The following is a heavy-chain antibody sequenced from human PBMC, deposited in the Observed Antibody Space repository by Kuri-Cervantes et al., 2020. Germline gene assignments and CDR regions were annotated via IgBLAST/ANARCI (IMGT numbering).Heavy chain of an antibody. V-gene: IGHV1-2*02. CDR2: INPNSGGT. CDR1: GYTFTGYY. J-gene: IGHJ4*02. Sequence: ASVTVSCKASGYTFTGYYMHWVRQAPGQGLEWMGWINPNSGGTNYAQKFQGRVTMTRDTSISTAYMELSRLRSDDTAVYYCARRRYSYGFQAIDYWGQGTLVTVSS. D-gene: IGHD5-18*01. CDR3: ARRRYSYGFQAIDY.